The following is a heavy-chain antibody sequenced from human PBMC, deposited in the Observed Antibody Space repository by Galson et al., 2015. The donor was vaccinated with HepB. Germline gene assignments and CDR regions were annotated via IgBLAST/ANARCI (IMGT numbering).Heavy chain of an antibody. CDR3: TTDSPYECSGGSCYSSYYYGMDV. D-gene: IGHD2-15*01. CDR2: IKSKTDGGTT. CDR1: GFTFSNAW. Sequence: SLRLSCAASGFTFSNAWMSWVRQAPGKGLEWVGRIKSKTDGGTTDYAAPVKGRFTISRDDSKNTLYPQMNSLKTEDTAVYYCTTDSPYECSGGSCYSSYYYGMDVWGQGTTVTVSS. V-gene: IGHV3-15*01. J-gene: IGHJ6*02.